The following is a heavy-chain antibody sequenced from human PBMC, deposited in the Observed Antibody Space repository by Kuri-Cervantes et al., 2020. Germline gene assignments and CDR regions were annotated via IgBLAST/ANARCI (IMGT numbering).Heavy chain of an antibody. Sequence: ASVKVSCKASGYTFTSYGISWVRQAPGQGLEWMGWISAYNGNTNYAQKLQGRVTMTTDTSTSTAYMELSSLRSGDTAVYYCARVIGYCSGGSCYERGFDPWGQGTLVTVSS. V-gene: IGHV1-18*01. CDR3: ARVIGYCSGGSCYERGFDP. CDR2: ISAYNGNT. D-gene: IGHD2-15*01. CDR1: GYTFTSYG. J-gene: IGHJ5*02.